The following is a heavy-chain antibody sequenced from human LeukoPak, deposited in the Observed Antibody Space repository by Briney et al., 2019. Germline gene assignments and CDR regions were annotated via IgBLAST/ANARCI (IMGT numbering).Heavy chain of an antibody. D-gene: IGHD5-24*01. Sequence: GGSLRLSCAASGFTFSSYGMHWVRQAPGKGLEWVSTISGSGGGTYYADSVKGRFTISRDNSKNTLYLQMNSLRAEDTAVYYCAKPAGATLYYYYYIDVWGKGTTVTVSS. CDR3: AKPAGATLYYYYYIDV. J-gene: IGHJ6*03. V-gene: IGHV3-23*01. CDR1: GFTFSSYG. CDR2: ISGSGGGT.